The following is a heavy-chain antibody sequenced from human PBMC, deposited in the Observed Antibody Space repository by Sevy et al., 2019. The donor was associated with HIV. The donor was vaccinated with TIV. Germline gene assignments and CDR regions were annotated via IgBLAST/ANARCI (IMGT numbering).Heavy chain of an antibody. Sequence: SETLSLTCAVYGGSFSGYYWSWIRQPPGKGLEWIAEISHRGSTNYNPSLKGRVTISVATFKNQFSLTLSSVTAADTAVYACAIRSGGHYFDYWGQGTLVTVSS. CDR2: ISHRGST. CDR1: GGSFSGYY. CDR3: AIRSGGHYFDY. V-gene: IGHV4-34*01. D-gene: IGHD2-15*01. J-gene: IGHJ4*02.